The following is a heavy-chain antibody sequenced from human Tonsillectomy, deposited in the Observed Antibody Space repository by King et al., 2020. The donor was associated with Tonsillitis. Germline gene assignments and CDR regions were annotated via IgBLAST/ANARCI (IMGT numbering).Heavy chain of an antibody. CDR1: GFSFSSYG. J-gene: IGHJ4*02. CDR2: ISFDESRK. D-gene: IGHD6-19*01. CDR3: ARERLYSSGWGREY. Sequence: VQLVQSGGGVVQPGRSLRLSCAASGFSFSSYGMHWVRQAPGKGLEWVAVISFDESRKNYADSVKGRFTISRDNSNNTLYLQMNSLRVEDTAVYYCARERLYSSGWGREYWGQGALLTVSS. V-gene: IGHV3-30*19.